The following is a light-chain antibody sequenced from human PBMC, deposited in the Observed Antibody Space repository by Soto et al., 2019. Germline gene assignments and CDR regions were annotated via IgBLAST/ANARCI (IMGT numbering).Light chain of an antibody. CDR3: LQDYNYPRT. Sequence: AIQMTQSPSSLSASVGDRDTITCRASQGIRNDLGWYQQKPGKAPKLLIYAASSLQSGVPSRFSGSGSGTDFTLTISSLQPKDFATYYCLQDYNYPRTFGKGTKVDIK. CDR2: AAS. V-gene: IGKV1-6*01. J-gene: IGKJ1*01. CDR1: QGIRND.